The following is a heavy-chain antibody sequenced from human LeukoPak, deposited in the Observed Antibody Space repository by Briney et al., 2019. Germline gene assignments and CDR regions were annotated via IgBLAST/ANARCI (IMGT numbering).Heavy chain of an antibody. V-gene: IGHV4-59*08. CDR2: IYYSGGT. J-gene: IGHJ4*02. D-gene: IGHD6-13*01. Sequence: NPSETLSLTCTVSGGSISSYYWSWIRQPPGKGLEWIGYIYYSGGTNNNPSLKSRLTMSVDTSRNQFSLRLSSVTAADTAVYYCATYSSSWARFDYWGQGSLVIVSS. CDR3: ATYSSSWARFDY. CDR1: GGSISSYY.